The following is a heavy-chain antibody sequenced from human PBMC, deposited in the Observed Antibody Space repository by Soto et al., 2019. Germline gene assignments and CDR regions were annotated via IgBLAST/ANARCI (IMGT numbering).Heavy chain of an antibody. V-gene: IGHV6-1*01. J-gene: IGHJ4*02. CDR1: GDSVSSNSAA. Sequence: PAQTLSLTCAISGDSVSSNSAAWNWIRQSPSRGLEWLGRTYYRSKWYNDYAVSVKSRITINPDTSKNQFSLQLNSVTPEDTAVYYCARGLPCGGDCHRFFHYWGQGTLVTV. CDR2: TYYRSKWYN. CDR3: ARGLPCGGDCHRFFHY. D-gene: IGHD2-21*01.